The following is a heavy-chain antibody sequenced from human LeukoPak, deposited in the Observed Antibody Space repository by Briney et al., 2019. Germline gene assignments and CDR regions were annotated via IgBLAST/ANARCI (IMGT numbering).Heavy chain of an antibody. Sequence: GRSLRLSCAASGFTFSSYAMHWVRQAPGKGLEWVAVISYDGSNKYYADSVKGRFTISRDNSKNTLYLQMNSLRAEDTAVYYCGRGYGSASCDYWGQGTLVTVSS. D-gene: IGHD3-10*01. V-gene: IGHV3-30-3*01. CDR2: ISYDGSNK. CDR1: GFTFSSYA. CDR3: GRGYGSASCDY. J-gene: IGHJ4*02.